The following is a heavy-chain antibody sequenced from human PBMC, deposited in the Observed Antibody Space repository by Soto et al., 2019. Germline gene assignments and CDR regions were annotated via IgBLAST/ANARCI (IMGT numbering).Heavy chain of an antibody. V-gene: IGHV1-18*01. CDR2: ISSYNGNT. Sequence: QVQLVQSGAELQKPGASVKVSCKASGYTLSSHGFSWVRQAPGQGLEWMGWISSYNGNTRYAQKFQGRVTLTTDTSTSTGSMELRDLRSDDTATYYCARDRGVVIPAVTYGMDVLGQGTTVTVSS. D-gene: IGHD2-2*01. J-gene: IGHJ6*02. CDR3: ARDRGVVIPAVTYGMDV. CDR1: GYTLSSHG.